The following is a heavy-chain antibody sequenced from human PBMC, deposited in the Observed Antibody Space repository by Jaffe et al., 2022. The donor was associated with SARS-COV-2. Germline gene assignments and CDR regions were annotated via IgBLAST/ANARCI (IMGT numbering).Heavy chain of an antibody. Sequence: QVQLQESGPGLVKPSQTLSLTCTVSGGSISSGSYYWSWIRQPAGKGLEWIGRIYTSGSTNYNPSLKSRVTISVDTSKNQFSLKLSSVTAADTAVYYCAREWWEQIFDYWGQGTLVTVSS. CDR2: IYTSGST. CDR1: GGSISSGSYY. V-gene: IGHV4-61*02. D-gene: IGHD1-26*01. CDR3: AREWWEQIFDY. J-gene: IGHJ4*02.